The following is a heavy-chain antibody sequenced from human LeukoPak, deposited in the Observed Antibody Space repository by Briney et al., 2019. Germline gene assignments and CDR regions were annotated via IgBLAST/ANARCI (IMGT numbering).Heavy chain of an antibody. CDR2: ISGSGGST. V-gene: IGHV3-23*01. D-gene: IGHD5-18*01. J-gene: IGHJ3*02. Sequence: GGSLRLSCAASGFTFSSYAMSWVRQAPGKGLEWVSAISGSGGSTYYADSVKGRFTISRDNSKNTLYLQMNSLRAEDTAVYYCAKHSVDTAMAFGAFDIWGQGTMVTVSS. CDR3: AKHSVDTAMAFGAFDI. CDR1: GFTFSSYA.